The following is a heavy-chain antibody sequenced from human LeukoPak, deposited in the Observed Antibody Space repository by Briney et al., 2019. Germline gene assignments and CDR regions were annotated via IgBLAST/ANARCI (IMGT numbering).Heavy chain of an antibody. Sequence: GGSLRLSCAASGFTFSRYGMHWVRQAPGKGLEWVAFIRYDGSNKYYADSVKGRFTISRDNSKNTLYLQMNSLRAEDTAVYYCARDPEHYDSSGYYTLKDDWGQGTLVTVSS. D-gene: IGHD3-22*01. CDR1: GFTFSRYG. J-gene: IGHJ4*02. CDR2: IRYDGSNK. V-gene: IGHV3-30*02. CDR3: ARDPEHYDSSGYYTLKDD.